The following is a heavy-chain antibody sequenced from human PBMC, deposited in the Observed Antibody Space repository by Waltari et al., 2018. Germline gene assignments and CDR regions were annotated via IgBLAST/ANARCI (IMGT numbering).Heavy chain of an antibody. V-gene: IGHV3-30*03. CDR1: GFTFSSYG. D-gene: IGHD4-4*01. Sequence: QVQLVESGGGVVQPGRSLRLSCAASGFTFSSYGMHWVRQAPGKGLEWVAVRSYDGSNKYYADSVKGRFTISRDNSKNTLYLQMNSLRAEDTAVYYSVTTKGYWGQGTLVTVSS. CDR2: RSYDGSNK. J-gene: IGHJ4*02. CDR3: VTTKGY.